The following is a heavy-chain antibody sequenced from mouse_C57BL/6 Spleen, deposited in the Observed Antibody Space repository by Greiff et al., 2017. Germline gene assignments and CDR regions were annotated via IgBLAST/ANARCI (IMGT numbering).Heavy chain of an antibody. CDR2: IWGDGGT. V-gene: IGHV2-3*01. CDR3: AKLPGIYYYGSSYYAMDY. D-gene: IGHD1-1*01. Sequence: QVQLQQSGPGLVAPSQSLSITCTVSGFSLTSYGVSWVRQPPGKGLEWLGVIWGDGGTNYHSALISGLSISKDNSKSKVFLKLNSLQTDDTATYYCAKLPGIYYYGSSYYAMDYWGQGTSVTVSS. J-gene: IGHJ4*01. CDR1: GFSLTSYG.